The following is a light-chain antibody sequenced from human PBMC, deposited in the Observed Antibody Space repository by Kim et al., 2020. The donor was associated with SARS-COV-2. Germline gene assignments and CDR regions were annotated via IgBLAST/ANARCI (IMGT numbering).Light chain of an antibody. CDR1: QGISTD. CDR2: DTS. CDR3: QQYDSLPLT. J-gene: IGKJ4*01. Sequence: ASVGSRVTITCQASQGISTDLKWYQQKAGNAPKILIYDTSRLETGVPSRFSGTRSGTKFTFNISSLQPEDIATYFCQQYDSLPLTFGGGTKLEI. V-gene: IGKV1-33*01.